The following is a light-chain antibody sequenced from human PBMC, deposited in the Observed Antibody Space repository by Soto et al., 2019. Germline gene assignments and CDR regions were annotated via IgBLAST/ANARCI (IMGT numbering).Light chain of an antibody. J-gene: IGLJ2*01. V-gene: IGLV1-44*01. CDR1: SSNIGSNT. CDR3: AAWDDSLKGLV. Sequence: QSVLTPPPSASGTPGQRVTISCSGSSSNIGSNTVNWYQQLPGTAPKLLIYSNNQRPSGVPDRFSGSKSGTSASLAISGLQSEDEADYYCAAWDDSLKGLVFGGGTKLTVL. CDR2: SNN.